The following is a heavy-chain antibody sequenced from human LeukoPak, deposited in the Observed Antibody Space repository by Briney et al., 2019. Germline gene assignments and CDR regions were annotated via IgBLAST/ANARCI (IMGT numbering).Heavy chain of an antibody. Sequence: SKTLSLTCTVSGGSISSGSYYWSWIRQPAGKGLEWIGRIYTSGSTNYIPSLKSRVTISVDTSKNQFSLKLSSVTAADTAVYYCARVAFSGYYYYMDVWGKGTTVTVSS. D-gene: IGHD3-10*01. CDR3: ARVAFSGYYYYMDV. V-gene: IGHV4-61*02. CDR1: GGSISSGSYY. J-gene: IGHJ6*03. CDR2: IYTSGST.